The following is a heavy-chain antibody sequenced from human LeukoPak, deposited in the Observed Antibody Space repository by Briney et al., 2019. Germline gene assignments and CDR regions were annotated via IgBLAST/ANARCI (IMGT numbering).Heavy chain of an antibody. D-gene: IGHD3-22*01. CDR1: GFTFSDYY. CDR2: ISSSGSTI. J-gene: IGHJ4*02. Sequence: PGGSLRLSCAASGFTFSDYYMSWIRQAPGKGLEWVSYISSSGSTIYYADSMKGRFTISRDNAKNSLYLQMNSLRAEDTAVYYCARRLTNYYDSSGYPGNYFDYWGQGTLVTVSS. CDR3: ARRLTNYYDSSGYPGNYFDY. V-gene: IGHV3-11*01.